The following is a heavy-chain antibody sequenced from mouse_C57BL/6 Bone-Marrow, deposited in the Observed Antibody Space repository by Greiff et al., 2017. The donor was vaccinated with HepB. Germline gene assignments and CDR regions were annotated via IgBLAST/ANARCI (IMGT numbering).Heavy chain of an antibody. CDR2: INYDGSST. D-gene: IGHD2-3*01. J-gene: IGHJ4*01. CDR1: GFTFSDYY. Sequence: EVKLMESEGGLVQPGSSMKLSCTASGFTFSDYYMAWVRQVPEKGLEWVANINYDGSSTYYLDSLKSRFIISRDNAKNILYLQMSSLKSEDTATYYCARDYDGYLYAMDYWGQGTSVTVSS. V-gene: IGHV5-16*01. CDR3: ARDYDGYLYAMDY.